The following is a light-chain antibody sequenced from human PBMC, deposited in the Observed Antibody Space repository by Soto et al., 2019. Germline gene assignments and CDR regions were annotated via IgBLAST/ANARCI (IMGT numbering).Light chain of an antibody. CDR3: QQYYSTPLT. J-gene: IGKJ4*01. CDR1: QTVLYSSNNKNY. Sequence: DFVMTQSPDSLAVSLGERATINCKSSQTVLYSSNNKNYLAWYQQKPGQTPKLLIYWASTRESGVPDRLSGSGSATDFTLTISSLQAEDVAVYYCQQYYSTPLTFGVGTKVE. CDR2: WAS. V-gene: IGKV4-1*01.